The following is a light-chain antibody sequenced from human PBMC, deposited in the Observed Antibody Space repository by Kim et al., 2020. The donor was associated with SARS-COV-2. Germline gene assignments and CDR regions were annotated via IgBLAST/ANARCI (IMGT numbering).Light chain of an antibody. Sequence: LSVSPGERVTLSCRASQSVNSNLAWYQHKPGQAPRLLIYGASYRLTGIPAMFSGSGSGTQFNLTISSLRSEDFAVYYCQQYNSWYSFGQGTKLEI. V-gene: IGKV3-15*01. CDR2: GAS. CDR1: QSVNSN. CDR3: QQYNSWYS. J-gene: IGKJ2*03.